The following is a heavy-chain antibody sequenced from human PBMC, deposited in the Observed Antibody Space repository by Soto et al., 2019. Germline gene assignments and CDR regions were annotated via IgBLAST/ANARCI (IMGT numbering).Heavy chain of an antibody. CDR1: GGSFSGYY. CDR3: ARGSNVVVPAAMDRYYYYMDV. CDR2: INHSGST. Sequence: SETLSLTCAVYGGSFSGYYWSWIRQPPGKGLEWIGEINHSGSTNYNPSLKSRVTISVDTSKNQFSLKLSSVTAADTAVYYCARGSNVVVPAAMDRYYYYMDVWGKGTTVTVSS. V-gene: IGHV4-34*01. J-gene: IGHJ6*03. D-gene: IGHD2-2*01.